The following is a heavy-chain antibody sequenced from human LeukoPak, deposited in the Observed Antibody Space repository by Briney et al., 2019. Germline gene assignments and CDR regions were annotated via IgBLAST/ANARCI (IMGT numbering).Heavy chain of an antibody. J-gene: IGHJ4*02. D-gene: IGHD5-24*01. CDR2: ISYDGSNK. V-gene: IGHV3-30*03. CDR1: GFTFSSYG. Sequence: GGSLRLSCAAPGFTFSSYGMHWVRQAPGKGLEWVAVISYDGSNKYYADSVKGRFTITRDNSKNTLYLQMNSLRVEDTAVYYCAPEGDGYILFDYWGQGTLVTVSS. CDR3: APEGDGYILFDY.